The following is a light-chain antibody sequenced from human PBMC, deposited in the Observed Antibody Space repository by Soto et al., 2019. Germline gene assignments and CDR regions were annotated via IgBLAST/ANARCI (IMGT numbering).Light chain of an antibody. CDR3: QQYNDWPPRWT. CDR1: QSVSSY. V-gene: IGKV3-15*01. CDR2: DAS. J-gene: IGKJ1*01. Sequence: ELVLTQSPATLSLSPGVRATLSCRAIQSVSSYLAWYQQKSGQAPRLLIYDASTRATGIPARFSGSGSGTEFTLTINSLQSEDFAVYYCQQYNDWPPRWTFGQGTKVDIK.